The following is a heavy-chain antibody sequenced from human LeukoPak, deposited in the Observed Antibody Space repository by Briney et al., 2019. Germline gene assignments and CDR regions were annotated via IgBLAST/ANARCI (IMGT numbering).Heavy chain of an antibody. Sequence: GGSLRLSCAASGFTFSDYYMSWIRQAPGKGLEWVSYISSSGSTIYYADSVKGRFTISRDNAKNSLYLQMNSLRAEDTAVYYCARDKSYSTLSGTSRNWFDPWGQGTLVTVSS. J-gene: IGHJ5*02. D-gene: IGHD1-14*01. CDR2: ISSSGSTI. V-gene: IGHV3-11*04. CDR3: ARDKSYSTLSGTSRNWFDP. CDR1: GFTFSDYY.